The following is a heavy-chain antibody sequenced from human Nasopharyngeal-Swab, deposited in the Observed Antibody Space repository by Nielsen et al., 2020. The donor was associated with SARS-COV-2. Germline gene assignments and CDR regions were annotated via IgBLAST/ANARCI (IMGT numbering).Heavy chain of an antibody. Sequence: GSSLQLCWAGSGFDFSTYSMNWVRQAPGKGPEWVSSISSSSSYTYYADSVKGRFTISRDNAKNSLYLQMNSLRADDTAVYFCARQDRFYYYLDVWGKGTTVTVSS. CDR3: ARQDRFYYYLDV. J-gene: IGHJ6*03. V-gene: IGHV3-21*01. CDR1: GFDFSTYS. CDR2: ISSSSSYT. D-gene: IGHD3-3*01.